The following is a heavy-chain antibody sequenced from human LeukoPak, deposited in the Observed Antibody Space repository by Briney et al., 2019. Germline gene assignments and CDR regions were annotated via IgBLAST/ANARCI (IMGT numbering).Heavy chain of an antibody. CDR2: ISYDGSNK. D-gene: IGHD4/OR15-4a*01. CDR1: GFTFSSYG. Sequence: GGSLRLSCAASGFTFSSYGMPWVRQAPGKGLEWVAVISYDGSNKYYADSVKGRFTISRDNSKNTLYLQMNSLRAEDTAVYYCASGAFDYWGQGTLVTVSS. CDR3: ASGAFDY. J-gene: IGHJ4*02. V-gene: IGHV3-30*03.